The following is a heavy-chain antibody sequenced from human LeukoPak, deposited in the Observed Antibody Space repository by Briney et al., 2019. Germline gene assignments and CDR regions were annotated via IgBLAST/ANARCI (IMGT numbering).Heavy chain of an antibody. CDR2: XNHSGST. Sequence: SETLSLTCAVYGGSFSGYYWSWIRQPPGKGXXXXXXXNHSGSTNYNPSLKSRVTISVDTSKNQFSLKLSSVTAADTAVYYCARGLIAAAGTSYLFDPWGQGTLVTVSS. J-gene: IGHJ5*02. D-gene: IGHD6-13*01. V-gene: IGHV4-34*01. CDR3: ARGLIAAAGTSYLFDP. CDR1: GGSFSGYY.